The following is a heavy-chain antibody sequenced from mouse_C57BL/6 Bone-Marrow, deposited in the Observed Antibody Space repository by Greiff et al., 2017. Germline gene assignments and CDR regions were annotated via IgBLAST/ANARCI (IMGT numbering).Heavy chain of an antibody. CDR2: INPNYGTT. J-gene: IGHJ3*01. CDR1: GYSFTDSN. Sequence: VQLQQSGPELVKPGASVKISCKASGYSFTDSNMNWVKQSNGKSLEWIGVINPNYGTTSYNQTFKGKATLTVDQSSSTAYMQLNSLTSEDSAVYYCAIDTTVVAEGFAYWGQGTLVTVSA. V-gene: IGHV1-39*01. CDR3: AIDTTVVAEGFAY. D-gene: IGHD1-1*01.